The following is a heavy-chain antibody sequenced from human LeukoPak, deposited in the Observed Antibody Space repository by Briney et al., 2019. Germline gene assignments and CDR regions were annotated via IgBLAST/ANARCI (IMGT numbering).Heavy chain of an antibody. J-gene: IGHJ4*02. D-gene: IGHD1-14*01. CDR2: LTGGGGGT. Sequence: GGSLRLSCAASGFTFSTYAMSWVRQAPGKGLEWVSGLTGGGGGTSYADSVKGRFTISRDNSKNTLYLQMNSLKAEDTAVYYCAKDKGAVTGTFDYWGQGTLVTVSS. V-gene: IGHV3-23*01. CDR3: AKDKGAVTGTFDY. CDR1: GFTFSTYA.